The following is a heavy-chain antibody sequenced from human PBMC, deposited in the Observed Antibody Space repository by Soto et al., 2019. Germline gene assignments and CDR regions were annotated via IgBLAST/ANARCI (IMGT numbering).Heavy chain of an antibody. Sequence: QVQLQESGPGLVRPSKTLSLTCTVSGDSLSTYYWSWIRQPAGERLEWIGRIHDTGRTNYNPSLKSRVTMSVDTSKNQFSLRVNSVTAADTAVYYCARESVSGTYRFDSWGQGTLVTVSS. CDR1: GDSLSTYY. D-gene: IGHD3-16*02. J-gene: IGHJ4*02. CDR2: IHDTGRT. CDR3: ARESVSGTYRFDS. V-gene: IGHV4-4*07.